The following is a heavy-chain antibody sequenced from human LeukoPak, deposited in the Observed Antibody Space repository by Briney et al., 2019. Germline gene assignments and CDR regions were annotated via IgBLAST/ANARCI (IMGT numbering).Heavy chain of an antibody. CDR2: IYHSGST. Sequence: SETLSLTCAVSGGSINSGGYSWSWIRQPPGKGLEWMGYIYHSGSTYYNPSLKSRVTISVDTSKNQFSLKLSSVTAADTAVYYCARSSGYSSSGGLNWFDTWGQGTLVTVSS. CDR1: GGSINSGGYS. D-gene: IGHD6-13*01. V-gene: IGHV4-30-2*01. J-gene: IGHJ5*02. CDR3: ARSSGYSSSGGLNWFDT.